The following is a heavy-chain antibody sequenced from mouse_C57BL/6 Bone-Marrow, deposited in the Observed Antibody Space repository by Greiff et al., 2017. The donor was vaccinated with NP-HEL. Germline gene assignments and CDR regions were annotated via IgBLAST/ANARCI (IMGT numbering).Heavy chain of an antibody. CDR2: ISRGSSTI. D-gene: IGHD1-1*01. CDR3: ARGGSSGAY. Sequence: EVNVVESGGGLVKPGGSLKLSCAASGFTFSDYGMHWVRQAPEKGLEWVAYISRGSSTIYYADTVKGRFTITRDNAKNTLFLQMTSLSSEDTAMYYCARGGSSGAYWGQGTLVTVSA. V-gene: IGHV5-17*01. J-gene: IGHJ3*01. CDR1: GFTFSDYG.